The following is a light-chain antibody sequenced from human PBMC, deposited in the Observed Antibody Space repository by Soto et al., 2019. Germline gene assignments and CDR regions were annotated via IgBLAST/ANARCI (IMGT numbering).Light chain of an antibody. J-gene: IGKJ4*01. CDR3: QQSYSTPPD. CDR2: AAS. Sequence: DIQMTQSPSSLSASVGDRVTITCRAGQSISSYLNWYQQKPGKAPKLLIYAASSLQSGVPSRFSGSGSGTDFTLTISSLQPEDFATYYCQQSYSTPPDFGGGTKVEIK. CDR1: QSISSY. V-gene: IGKV1-39*01.